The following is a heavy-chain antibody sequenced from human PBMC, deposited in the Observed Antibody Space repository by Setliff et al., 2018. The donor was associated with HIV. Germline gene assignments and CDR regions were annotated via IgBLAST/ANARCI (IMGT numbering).Heavy chain of an antibody. D-gene: IGHD1-26*01. V-gene: IGHV1-2*06. CDR1: GYTFTAYY. CDR2: IHPNTGST. CDR3: AKQGYSDSLYAFDV. J-gene: IGHJ3*01. Sequence: ASVKVSCKTSGYTFTAYYIYWVRQAPGHGLELMGRIHPNTGSTNYLQEFQGRVTITRDSSMSTVYMALTGLTSDDTAVYYCAKQGYSDSLYAFDVWGQGTMVTVSS.